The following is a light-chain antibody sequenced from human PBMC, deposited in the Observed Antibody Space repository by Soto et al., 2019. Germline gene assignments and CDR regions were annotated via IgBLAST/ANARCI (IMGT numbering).Light chain of an antibody. CDR1: QGVGSS. V-gene: IGKV3-11*01. Sequence: PGERATLSCRASQGVGSSLAWYQQKPGQAPRLLIYDASTRATGIPARFSGSGSGTDFTLTISSLEPEDFAVYYCQQRTNWPLTFGGGTKVEIK. CDR3: QQRTNWPLT. J-gene: IGKJ4*01. CDR2: DAS.